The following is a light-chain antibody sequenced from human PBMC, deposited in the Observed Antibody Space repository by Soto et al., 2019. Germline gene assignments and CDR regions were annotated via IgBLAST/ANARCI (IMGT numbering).Light chain of an antibody. Sequence: QSALTQSRSVSGSPGQSVTISCTGTSSDIGAYNYVSWYQQHPGKVPKLMLYDVNKRPSGVPNRFSGSKSGNTASLTISGLQAEDEADYYCCSYAGAYTYVFGSGTKLTVL. V-gene: IGLV2-11*01. CDR3: CSYAGAYTYV. CDR1: SSDIGAYNY. J-gene: IGLJ1*01. CDR2: DVN.